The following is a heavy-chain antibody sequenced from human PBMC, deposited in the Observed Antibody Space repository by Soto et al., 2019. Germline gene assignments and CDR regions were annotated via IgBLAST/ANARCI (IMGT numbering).Heavy chain of an antibody. V-gene: IGHV3-30*04. CDR2: ISDDGTNK. D-gene: IGHD2-8*01. CDR1: GFTFSSFA. Sequence: GGSLRLSCKGSGFTFSSFAIQWVRQAPGKGLEWVAAISDDGTNKYTADSVKGRFTISRDNSRNTVYLQVNSLRIEETAVYYCARGLVLMVYAQPYFDPWGQGTLVTAPQ. J-gene: IGHJ5*02. CDR3: ARGLVLMVYAQPYFDP.